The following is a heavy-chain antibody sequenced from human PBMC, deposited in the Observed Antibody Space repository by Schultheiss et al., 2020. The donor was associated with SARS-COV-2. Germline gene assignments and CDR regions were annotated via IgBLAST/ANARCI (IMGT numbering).Heavy chain of an antibody. CDR3: TRDQRLSYYYYGMDV. CDR2: IRSKAYGGTT. Sequence: GSLRLSCTASGFTFGDYAMSWFRQAPGKGLEWVGFIRSKAYGGTTEYAASVKGRFTISRDDSKSIAYLQMNSLKTEDTAVYYCTRDQRLSYYYYGMDVWGQGTTVTVSS. V-gene: IGHV3-49*03. CDR1: GFTFGDYA. J-gene: IGHJ6*02.